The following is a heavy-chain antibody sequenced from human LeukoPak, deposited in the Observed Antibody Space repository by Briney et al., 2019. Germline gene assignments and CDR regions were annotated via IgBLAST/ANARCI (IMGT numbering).Heavy chain of an antibody. V-gene: IGHV1-46*01. Sequence: ASVKVSCKASGYTFTSHYIHWVRQAPGQGLEWMGIINPSGGSTSYAQEFQGRVTMTRDTSTRTVYMEVSSLRSEDTAVYYCARDFSNSSWYRATAGLDYWGQGALVTVSS. CDR2: INPSGGST. J-gene: IGHJ4*02. CDR3: ARDFSNSSWYRATAGLDY. D-gene: IGHD6-13*01. CDR1: GYTFTSHY.